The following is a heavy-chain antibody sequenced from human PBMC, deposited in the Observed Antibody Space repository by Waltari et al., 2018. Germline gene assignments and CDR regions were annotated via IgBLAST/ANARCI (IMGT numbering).Heavy chain of an antibody. CDR2: ISWNRGRV. CDR1: GFTFDDHA. Sequence: EVQLVESGGGLVQPGRSLRLSCAASGFTFDDHAMHWVRQAPGKGLEWVSGISWNRGRVVYADSVKGRFTISRDNAKNSLHLQMNSLRAEDTALYYCAKPQWLSPDAFDIWGQGTMVTVSS. J-gene: IGHJ3*02. V-gene: IGHV3-9*01. CDR3: AKPQWLSPDAFDI. D-gene: IGHD6-19*01.